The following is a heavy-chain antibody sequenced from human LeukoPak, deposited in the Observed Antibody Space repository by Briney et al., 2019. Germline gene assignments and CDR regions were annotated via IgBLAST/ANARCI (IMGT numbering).Heavy chain of an antibody. CDR3: ASFRDGYAPGIDY. V-gene: IGHV3-33*01. CDR2: IWYDGSNK. D-gene: IGHD5-24*01. Sequence: GGSLRLSCAASGFTFSSYGMHWVRQAPGKGLEWVAVIWYDGSNKYYADSVKGRFTISRDNSKNTLYLQINSLRAEDTAVYYCASFRDGYAPGIDYWGQGTLVTVSS. J-gene: IGHJ4*02. CDR1: GFTFSSYG.